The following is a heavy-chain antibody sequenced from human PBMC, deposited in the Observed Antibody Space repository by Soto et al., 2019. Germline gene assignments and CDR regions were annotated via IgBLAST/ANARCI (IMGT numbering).Heavy chain of an antibody. V-gene: IGHV5-51*01. CDR3: ARLLTGNRGGESFDS. J-gene: IGHJ4*02. D-gene: IGHD1-20*01. CDR1: GYNFATDW. Sequence: PGASLKISCKASGYNFATDWIGWVRQKPGKGLEWMGLIYPGDSDTTYSPSFQGQITISADTSISTAYLQWSSLKASDTAMHYCARLLTGNRGGESFDSWGQGTLVTVSS. CDR2: IYPGDSDT.